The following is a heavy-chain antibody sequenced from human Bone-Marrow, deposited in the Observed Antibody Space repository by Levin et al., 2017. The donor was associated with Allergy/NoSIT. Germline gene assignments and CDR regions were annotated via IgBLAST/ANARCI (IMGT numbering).Heavy chain of an antibody. CDR2: IYSGGST. Sequence: GGSLRLSCAASGFTVSSNYMSWVRQAPGKGLEWVSVIYSGGSTYYADSVKGRFTISRDNSKNTLYLQMNSLRAEDTAVYYCAREDGYPVNWYFDLWGRGTLVTVSS. CDR1: GFTVSSNY. J-gene: IGHJ2*01. CDR3: AREDGYPVNWYFDL. D-gene: IGHD5-24*01. V-gene: IGHV3-53*01.